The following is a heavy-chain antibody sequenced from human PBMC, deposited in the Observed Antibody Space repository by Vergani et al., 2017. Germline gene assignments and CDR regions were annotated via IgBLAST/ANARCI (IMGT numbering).Heavy chain of an antibody. V-gene: IGHV3-30*04. CDR1: GFTFRSYA. CDR3: ARDTYSSSPRFDY. J-gene: IGHJ4*02. Sequence: VQLVESGGGLVQPGGSLRLSCAASGFTFRSYAIHWVRQAPGKGLEWVAVISYDGSKKYFGDSVKGRVTISRDNSKNTVYLQMNSLRAEDTAVYYCARDTYSSSPRFDYWGQGTLVTVSS. CDR2: ISYDGSKK. D-gene: IGHD6-6*01.